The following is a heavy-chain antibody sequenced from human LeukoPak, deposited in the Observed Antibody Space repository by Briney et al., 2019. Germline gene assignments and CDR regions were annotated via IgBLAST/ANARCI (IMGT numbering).Heavy chain of an antibody. CDR1: GFTFSSYG. D-gene: IGHD3-22*01. Sequence: AGGSLRLSCAASGFTFSSYGMSWVRQAPGKGLEWVSSISSSSSYIYYADSVKGRFTISRDNAKNSLYLQMNSLRAEDTAVYYCARDGPHTYYYDSSGYFYPQGAFDIWGQGTMVTVSS. CDR2: ISSSSSYI. J-gene: IGHJ3*02. CDR3: ARDGPHTYYYDSSGYFYPQGAFDI. V-gene: IGHV3-21*01.